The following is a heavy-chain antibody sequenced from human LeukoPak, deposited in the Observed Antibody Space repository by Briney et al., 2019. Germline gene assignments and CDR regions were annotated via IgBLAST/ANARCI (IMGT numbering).Heavy chain of an antibody. D-gene: IGHD5-18*01. V-gene: IGHV1-24*01. CDR2: FGPEDGET. Sequence: RASVKVSCKVSGYTLTELSMHWVRQAPGKGLEWMGGFGPEDGETIYAQKFQGRVTMTEDTSTDTAYMELSSLRSEDTAVYYCATARITLWRNIDYWGQGTLVTVSS. J-gene: IGHJ4*02. CDR3: ATARITLWRNIDY. CDR1: GYTLTELS.